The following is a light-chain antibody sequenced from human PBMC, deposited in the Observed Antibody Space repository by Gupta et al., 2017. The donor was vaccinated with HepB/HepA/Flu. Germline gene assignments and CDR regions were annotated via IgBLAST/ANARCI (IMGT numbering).Light chain of an antibody. CDR3: SSYAGTITFYV. J-gene: IGLJ1*01. Sequence: QSALTQPPSASGSPGPSVTISCTGTSSDVGGYNYVSWYQQHPGKAPKLMIYEVSKRPSGVPDRFSGSKSGNTASLTVSGLQAEDEADYYCSSYAGTITFYVFGTGTKVTVL. CDR1: SSDVGGYNY. V-gene: IGLV2-8*01. CDR2: EVS.